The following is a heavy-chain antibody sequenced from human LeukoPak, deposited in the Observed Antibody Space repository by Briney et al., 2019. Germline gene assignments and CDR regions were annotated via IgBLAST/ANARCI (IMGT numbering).Heavy chain of an antibody. J-gene: IGHJ4*02. CDR3: AKTYRDYFDY. D-gene: IGHD2-2*02. CDR2: I. Sequence: GGSLRLSCAASGFTFNSYAMNWVRQAPGQGLEWISAIYADSAKGRFTISRDNAKNTVSLQLNSLRGEDTAIYYRAKTYRDYFDYWGRGTLVSVSS. CDR1: GFTFNSYA. V-gene: IGHV3-23*01.